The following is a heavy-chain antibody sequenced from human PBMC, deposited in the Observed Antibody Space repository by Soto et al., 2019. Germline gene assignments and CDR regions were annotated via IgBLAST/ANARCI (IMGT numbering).Heavy chain of an antibody. V-gene: IGHV3-30*18. Sequence: QVQLVESGGGVVQPGRSLRLSCAASGFTFSSYGMHWVRQAPGKGLEWVAVISYDGSNKYYADSVKGRFTISRDNSKNTLYLQMNSLRAEDTAVYYCAKNTGDVDYYGSGRALDYWGQGTLVTVSS. CDR3: AKNTGDVDYYGSGRALDY. CDR2: ISYDGSNK. CDR1: GFTFSSYG. D-gene: IGHD3-10*01. J-gene: IGHJ4*02.